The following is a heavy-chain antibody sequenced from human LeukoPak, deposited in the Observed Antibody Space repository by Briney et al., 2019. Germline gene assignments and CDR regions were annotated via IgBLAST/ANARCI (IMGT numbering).Heavy chain of an antibody. V-gene: IGHV3-30*02. CDR3: AKDGETYYDFWGGYPIGTSYMDV. D-gene: IGHD3-3*01. CDR1: GFSFRTYG. Sequence: PGGPLRLSCGASGFSFRTYGILWVRQAPGKGGEWVAFIRYDGTNKYYADSVKGRFTISRDNSNNSLYLQMNSLRAEDTAVYHCAKDGETYYDFWGGYPIGTSYMDVWGNGTTVTVSS. CDR2: IRYDGTNK. J-gene: IGHJ6*03.